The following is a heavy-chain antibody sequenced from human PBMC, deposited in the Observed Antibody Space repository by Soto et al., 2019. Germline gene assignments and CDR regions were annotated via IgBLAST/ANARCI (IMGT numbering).Heavy chain of an antibody. CDR1: GGTFSSYA. CDR2: IIPIFGTA. D-gene: IGHD3-22*01. CDR3: ARGRWYYDSSGYPIDY. V-gene: IGHV1-69*01. Sequence: QVQLVQSGAEVKKPGSSVKVSCKASGGTFSSYAISWVRQAPGQGLEWMGGIIPIFGTANYAQKFQGRVTITADESTSTAYMELSSLRSEDTAVHYCARGRWYYDSSGYPIDYWGQGTLVTVSS. J-gene: IGHJ4*02.